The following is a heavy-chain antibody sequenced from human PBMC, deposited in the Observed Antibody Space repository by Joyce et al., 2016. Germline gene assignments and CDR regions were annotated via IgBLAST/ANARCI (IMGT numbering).Heavy chain of an antibody. D-gene: IGHD2/OR15-2a*01. V-gene: IGHV3-7*04. Sequence: EVQLVESGGGFVPPGGSLRLSCAASGFTFSADWMDWVRQTPGKGLEWVANINPDGSEKYYVASVKGRFNISRDNAKNTLDLQMNSLRVEDTAVYFCARNRGWFKYDTWGQGTKVTVAS. CDR2: INPDGSEK. CDR3: ARNRGWFKYDT. J-gene: IGHJ3*02. CDR1: GFTFSADW.